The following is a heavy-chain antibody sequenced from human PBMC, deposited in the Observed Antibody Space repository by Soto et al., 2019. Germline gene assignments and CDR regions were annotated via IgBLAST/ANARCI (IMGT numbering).Heavy chain of an antibody. J-gene: IGHJ6*02. V-gene: IGHV1-18*01. D-gene: IGHD2-2*01. CDR3: ARTYCISTSCYAERYYYYGMDV. Sequence: SMKVSCKSSGYTFTSYGISWVRQAPGQGLEWMGWISAYNGNTNYAQKLQGRVTMTTDTSTSTAYMELRSLRSDDTAVYYCARTYCISTSCYAERYYYYGMDVSGQGTTVTSP. CDR2: ISAYNGNT. CDR1: GYTFTSYG.